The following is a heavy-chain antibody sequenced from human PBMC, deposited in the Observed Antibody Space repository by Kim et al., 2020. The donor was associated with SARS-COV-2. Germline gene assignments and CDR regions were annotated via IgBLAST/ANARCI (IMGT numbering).Heavy chain of an antibody. Sequence: SETLSLTCTVSGGSISSSTYYWGWIRQPPGKGLEWIGSIFYTGTTYYNPSLKSRVTTSVDMSKNQFSLKLSSVTAADTTVYYCARHQRGYSSTSYLYWYFDLWGRGTLVTVSS. CDR2: IFYTGTT. CDR3: ARHQRGYSSTSYLYWYFDL. V-gene: IGHV4-39*01. CDR1: GGSISSSTYY. D-gene: IGHD6-13*01. J-gene: IGHJ2*01.